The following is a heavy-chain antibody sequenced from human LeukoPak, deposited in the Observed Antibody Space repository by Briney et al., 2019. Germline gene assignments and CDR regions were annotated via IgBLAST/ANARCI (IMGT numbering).Heavy chain of an antibody. J-gene: IGHJ4*02. CDR1: GFTFTTYA. CDR2: ISSSSSYI. Sequence: SGGSLRLSCSASGFTFTTYAMHWVRQAPGKGLEWVSSISSSSSYIYYADSVKGRFTISRDNAKNSLYLQMNSLRAEDTAVYYCARSSIVLMVYAIQGNFDYWGQGTLVTVSS. CDR3: ARSSIVLMVYAIQGNFDY. V-gene: IGHV3-21*01. D-gene: IGHD2-8*01.